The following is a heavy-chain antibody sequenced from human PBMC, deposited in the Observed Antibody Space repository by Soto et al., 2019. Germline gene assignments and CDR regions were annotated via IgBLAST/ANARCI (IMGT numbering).Heavy chain of an antibody. CDR2: IRASGVST. D-gene: IGHD2-2*02. Sequence: EVQLLDSGGGLAQPGGSLRVSCAASGFIFNNYAMNWVRQAPGEGLQWVAGIRASGVSTYYADSVKGRFIISRDNTKKTVVLQRVCQRAEDTAIYYCAKIPLGPYHFDYCGLVTLFTVST. CDR1: GFIFNNYA. CDR3: AKIPLGPYHFDY. V-gene: IGHV3-23*01. J-gene: IGHJ4*02.